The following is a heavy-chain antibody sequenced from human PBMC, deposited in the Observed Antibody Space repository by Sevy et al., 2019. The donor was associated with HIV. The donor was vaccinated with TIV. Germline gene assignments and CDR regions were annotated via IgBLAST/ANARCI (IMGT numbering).Heavy chain of an antibody. D-gene: IGHD3-10*01. CDR1: GGSFSDYY. CDR3: ARSSVVRITPNWFDP. J-gene: IGHJ5*02. V-gene: IGHV4-34*12. Sequence: SQTLSLTCGVYGGSFSDYYWSWIGQPPGKGLEWIGEIIQSGNTNYNPSLKSRVTISLDPSKNQFSLSLTSVTAADTAMYFCARSSVVRITPNWFDPWGQGNLVTVSS. CDR2: IIQSGNT.